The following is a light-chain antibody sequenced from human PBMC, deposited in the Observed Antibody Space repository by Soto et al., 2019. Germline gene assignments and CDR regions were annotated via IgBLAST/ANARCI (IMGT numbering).Light chain of an antibody. V-gene: IGKV1-5*03. CDR1: QSISSW. CDR2: KAS. Sequence: DIQRTQSRSTLSASVGVRVTITSRASQSISSWLAWYQQKPGKAPKLLIYKASSLESGVPSSFSGSGSGTEFTLTISSEQPDYFATYYCQQYNSYPITVGQATRLEIK. CDR3: QQYNSYPIT. J-gene: IGKJ5*01.